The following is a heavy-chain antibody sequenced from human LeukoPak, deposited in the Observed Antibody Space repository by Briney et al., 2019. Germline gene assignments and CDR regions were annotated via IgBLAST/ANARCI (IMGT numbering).Heavy chain of an antibody. CDR3: VRGRDMLDYYYYYYMDV. Sequence: SETLSLTCTVSGVSTSSYYWSWIRQPPGKGLEWIGYIYTSGSTNYNPSLKSRVTISVDTSKNKFSLKMSSLTAADTAMSNCVRGRDMLDYYYYYYMDVWGKGTTVTFSS. V-gene: IGHV4-4*08. CDR1: GVSTSSYY. CDR2: IYTSGST. D-gene: IGHD2-15*01. J-gene: IGHJ6*03.